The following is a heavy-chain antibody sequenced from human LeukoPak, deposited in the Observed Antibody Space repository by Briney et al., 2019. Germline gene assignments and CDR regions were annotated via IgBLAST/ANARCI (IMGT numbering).Heavy chain of an antibody. CDR1: GYTFTGYY. Sequence: ASVKVSCKASGYTFTGYYMHWVRQAPGQGLEWMGWINPNSGGTNYAQKFQGRVTMTRDTSTSTAYLDLRSLRSDDTAVYYCARAVRTYYYDSSGYYGEFDPWGQGTLVTVSS. CDR2: INPNSGGT. CDR3: ARAVRTYYYDSSGYYGEFDP. D-gene: IGHD3-22*01. V-gene: IGHV1-2*02. J-gene: IGHJ5*02.